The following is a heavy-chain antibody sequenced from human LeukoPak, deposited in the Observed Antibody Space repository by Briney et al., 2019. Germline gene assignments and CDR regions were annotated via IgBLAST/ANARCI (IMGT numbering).Heavy chain of an antibody. CDR3: ARERYYYDSSSEGNY. D-gene: IGHD3-22*01. Sequence: NSSETLSLTCSVSGGSISSSSYYWGWIRQPPGRGLEWIGSIFYTGNTYYNPSLKSRVTISVDTSKNQFSLKLSSVTAADTAVYYCARERYYYDSSSEGNYWGQGTLVTVSS. CDR2: IFYTGNT. CDR1: GGSISSSSYY. J-gene: IGHJ4*02. V-gene: IGHV4-39*01.